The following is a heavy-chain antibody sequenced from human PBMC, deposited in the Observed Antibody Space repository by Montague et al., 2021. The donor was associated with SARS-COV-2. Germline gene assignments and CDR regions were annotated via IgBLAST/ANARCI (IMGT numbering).Heavy chain of an antibody. CDR3: ARLVWFGELSSENWFDP. Sequence: SETLSLTCTVSGGSISSSSNYWGWVRQPPGKGLEWIGSIYYSGSTYYNSSLESRVTISVDTSKNQFSLKLNSVAAADTAVYYCARLVWFGELSSENWFDPRGQGTLVTVSS. D-gene: IGHD3-10*01. CDR1: GGSISSSSNY. V-gene: IGHV4-39*01. J-gene: IGHJ5*02. CDR2: IYYSGST.